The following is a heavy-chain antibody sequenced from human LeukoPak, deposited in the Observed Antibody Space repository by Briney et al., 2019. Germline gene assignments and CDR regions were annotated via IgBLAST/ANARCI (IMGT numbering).Heavy chain of an antibody. V-gene: IGHV3-21*01. D-gene: IGHD2-2*01. Sequence: GSLRLSCAASGFTFSSYSMNWVRQAPGKGLEWVSSISSSSSYIYYADSVKGRFTISRDNAKNSLYLQMNSLRAEDTAVYYCASMVVPAAANDAFDIWGQGTMVTVSS. CDR2: ISSSSSYI. J-gene: IGHJ3*02. CDR1: GFTFSSYS. CDR3: ASMVVPAAANDAFDI.